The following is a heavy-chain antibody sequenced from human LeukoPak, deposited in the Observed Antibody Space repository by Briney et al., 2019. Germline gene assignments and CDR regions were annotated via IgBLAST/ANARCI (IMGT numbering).Heavy chain of an antibody. CDR1: GFTFSTYW. Sequence: GGSLRLSCAGSGFTFSTYWMHWVRQAPGGGLVWVSGINSDGSTTSYADSVKGRFTISRDNAKNTVYLQMSSLRAEDTAVYYCAKESGYDVDLEYWGQGALVTVSS. J-gene: IGHJ4*02. V-gene: IGHV3-74*01. CDR3: AKESGYDVDLEY. CDR2: INSDGSTT. D-gene: IGHD5-12*01.